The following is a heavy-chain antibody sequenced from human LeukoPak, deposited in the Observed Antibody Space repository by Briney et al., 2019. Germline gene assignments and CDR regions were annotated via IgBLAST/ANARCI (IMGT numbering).Heavy chain of an antibody. CDR2: INPSGGAT. J-gene: IGHJ4*02. Sequence: ASVKVSCKASGYTFTSYYMHWVRQAPGQGLEWIGIINPSGGATNYAQKFQGRVTMTRDTSTSTVYMELSSLRSEDTAVYYCARAVAGYFDYWGQGTLVTVSS. V-gene: IGHV1-46*01. CDR3: ARAVAGYFDY. D-gene: IGHD6-19*01. CDR1: GYTFTSYY.